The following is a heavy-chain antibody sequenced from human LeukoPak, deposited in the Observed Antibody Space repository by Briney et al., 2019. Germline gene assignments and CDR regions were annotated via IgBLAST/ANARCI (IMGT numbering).Heavy chain of an antibody. Sequence: SETLSLACTVSGGSISSSSYYWGWIRQPPGKGLEWIGSIYYSGSTYYNPSLKSRVTISVDTSKNQFSLKLSSVTAADTAVYYCARLIWFGDLPSDNWFDPWGQGTLVTVSP. CDR3: ARLIWFGDLPSDNWFDP. CDR2: IYYSGST. V-gene: IGHV4-39*01. J-gene: IGHJ5*02. D-gene: IGHD3-10*01. CDR1: GGSISSSSYY.